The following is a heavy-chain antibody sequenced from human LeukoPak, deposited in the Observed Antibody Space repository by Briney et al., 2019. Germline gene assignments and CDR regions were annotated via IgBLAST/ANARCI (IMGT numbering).Heavy chain of an antibody. Sequence: GESLKISCKGSGYSFTNYWIGWVRQMPGKGLEWMGIVFPGDSGTRYSPSLQGQVTISADKSISTAYLQWSSLKASDTAMFYCTRHTVIYASPDYWGQGTLVTVSS. CDR1: GYSFTNYW. J-gene: IGHJ4*02. D-gene: IGHD3-10*01. CDR2: VFPGDSGT. CDR3: TRHTVIYASPDY. V-gene: IGHV5-51*01.